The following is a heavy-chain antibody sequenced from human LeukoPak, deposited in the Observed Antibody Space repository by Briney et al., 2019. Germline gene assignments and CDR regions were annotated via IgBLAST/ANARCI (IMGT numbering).Heavy chain of an antibody. Sequence: GASVKVSCKASGYTFTGYYMHWVRQAPGQGLEWMGWINPNSGGTYYAQKFQGRVTMTRDTSISTAYMELSRLRSDDTAVYYCARESRRLVGCDPWGQGTLVTVSS. CDR1: GYTFTGYY. V-gene: IGHV1-2*02. CDR3: ARESRRLVGCDP. J-gene: IGHJ5*02. CDR2: INPNSGGT. D-gene: IGHD2-2*01.